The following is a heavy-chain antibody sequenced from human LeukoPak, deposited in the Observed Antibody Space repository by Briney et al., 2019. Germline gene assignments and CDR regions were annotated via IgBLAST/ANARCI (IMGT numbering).Heavy chain of an antibody. V-gene: IGHV1-2*02. J-gene: IGHJ3*01. D-gene: IGHD3-22*01. CDR1: GYTFTGYY. Sequence: ASVKVSCKASGYTFTGYYVHWVRQAPGQGLEWMGWINPNSGGTNYAQKFQGRVTMTRDTSISTAYMELSRLRSDDTAVYYCGSPPQYYYDSSGYYLTWGQGTMVTVSS. CDR3: GSPPQYYYDSSGYYLT. CDR2: INPNSGGT.